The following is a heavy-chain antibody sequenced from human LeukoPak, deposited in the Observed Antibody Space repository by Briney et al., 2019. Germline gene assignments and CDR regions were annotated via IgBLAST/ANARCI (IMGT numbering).Heavy chain of an antibody. V-gene: IGHV3-13*04. CDR3: ARDFRGCMDV. CDR1: GFTFNTYD. CDR2: IRTEGDT. J-gene: IGHJ6*02. Sequence: GGSLRLSCAASGFTFNTYDMHWVRQVTGKGLQWVSAIRTEGDTYYLNSVKGRFTISRDNAKNSLYLQMNSLTAGDTAVYYCARDFRGCMDVWGQGTTVTVSS. D-gene: IGHD3-10*01.